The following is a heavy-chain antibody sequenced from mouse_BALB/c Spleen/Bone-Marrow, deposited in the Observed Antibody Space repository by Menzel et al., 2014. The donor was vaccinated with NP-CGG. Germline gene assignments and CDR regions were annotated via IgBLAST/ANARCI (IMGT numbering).Heavy chain of an antibody. Sequence: VKLMESGAELVRPGASVKLSCKASGYTFTSYWMNWVKQRPGQGLEWIGMIDPSDSETHYNQMFKDKATLTVDKSSSTAYMQLSSLTSEISAVCNWARGGPKDTWGPGAMDYWGQGTSATVSS. D-gene: IGHD3-2*01. CDR1: GYTFTSYW. CDR2: IDPSDSET. CDR3: ARGGPKDTWGPGAMDY. J-gene: IGHJ4*01. V-gene: IGHV1-61*01.